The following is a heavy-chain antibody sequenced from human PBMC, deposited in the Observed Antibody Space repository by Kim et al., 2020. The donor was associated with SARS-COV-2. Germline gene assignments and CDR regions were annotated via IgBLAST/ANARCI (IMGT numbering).Heavy chain of an antibody. D-gene: IGHD3-10*01. J-gene: IGHJ1*01. CDR3: ARQDYYGSGTQYFHH. V-gene: IGHV5-10-1*01. Sequence: GESLKISCKGSGYSFTSYWITWVRQMPGKGLEWMGRIDPSDSYTNYSPSFQGHVTILADKSISTAYLQWSSLKASDTAMYYCARQDYYGSGTQYFHHWGQGTLVTVSS. CDR2: IDPSDSYT. CDR1: GYSFTSYW.